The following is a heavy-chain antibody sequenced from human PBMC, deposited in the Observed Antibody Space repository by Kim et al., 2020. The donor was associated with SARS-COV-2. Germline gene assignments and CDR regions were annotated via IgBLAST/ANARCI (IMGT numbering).Heavy chain of an antibody. J-gene: IGHJ4*02. CDR3: AREGQQLVWPFFDY. V-gene: IGHV3-30*07. D-gene: IGHD6-13*01. Sequence: AASVNGLFTISRYHSKNTLYLQMNSLGAEDTAVYYCAREGQQLVWPFFDYWGQGTLVTVSS.